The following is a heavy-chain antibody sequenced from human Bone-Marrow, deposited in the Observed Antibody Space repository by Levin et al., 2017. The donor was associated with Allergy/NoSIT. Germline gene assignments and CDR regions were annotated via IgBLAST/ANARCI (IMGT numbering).Heavy chain of an antibody. CDR1: GFTFSTYA. Sequence: PGGSLRLSCAASGFTFSTYAMSWVRQAPGKGLEWVSSISKTGINTHYADSVKGRFIISRDNSKNTLYLQMNSLRAEDTAIYFCAKDALITMAGGLYQYHGMDVWGQGTTVTVSS. D-gene: IGHD6-19*01. CDR3: AKDALITMAGGLYQYHGMDV. CDR2: ISKTGINT. V-gene: IGHV3-23*01. J-gene: IGHJ6*02.